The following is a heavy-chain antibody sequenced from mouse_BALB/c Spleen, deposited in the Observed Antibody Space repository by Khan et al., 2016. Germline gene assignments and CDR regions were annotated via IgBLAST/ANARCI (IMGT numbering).Heavy chain of an antibody. J-gene: IGHJ3*01. CDR3: ARMITTSAWFAY. V-gene: IGHV2-6-4*01. CDR2: IWGGGST. CDR1: GFSLSRYS. Sequence: QVQLKESGPGLVAPSQSLSITCTVSGFSLSRYSVHWVRQPPGKGLEWLGMIWGGGSTDYNSALKSRLSISKDNSKSQVFLKMNSLQTDDTAMYFGARMITTSAWFAYWGQGTLVTVSA. D-gene: IGHD2-4*01.